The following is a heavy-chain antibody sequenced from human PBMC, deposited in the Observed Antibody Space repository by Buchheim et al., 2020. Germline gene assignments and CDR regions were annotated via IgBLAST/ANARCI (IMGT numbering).Heavy chain of an antibody. D-gene: IGHD2-2*01. Sequence: EVQLVESGGDLVQPGGSLRLSCSASGFSISSYSMNWVRQAPGKGLEWVSYISSSSSTIYYADSVKGRFTISRDNAKNSLYLQMNSLRAEDTAVYYCARERVVPAARCFDYWGQGTL. CDR1: GFSISSYS. V-gene: IGHV3-48*01. CDR3: ARERVVPAARCFDY. J-gene: IGHJ4*02. CDR2: ISSSSSTI.